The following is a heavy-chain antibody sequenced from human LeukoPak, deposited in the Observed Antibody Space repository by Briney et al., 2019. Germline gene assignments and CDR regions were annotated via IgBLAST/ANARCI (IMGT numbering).Heavy chain of an antibody. V-gene: IGHV4-59*01. D-gene: IGHD1-26*01. Sequence: SETLSLTCTVSGDSISSYYWTWIRQPPGKGLEWIGYIYYSGTTNYNPSLKSRVTISVDTSKNQFSLRLNSVTAADTAVYYCARHGGSYTFDLWGQGVLVTVSS. CDR1: GDSISSYY. CDR2: IYYSGTT. J-gene: IGHJ4*02. CDR3: ARHGGSYTFDL.